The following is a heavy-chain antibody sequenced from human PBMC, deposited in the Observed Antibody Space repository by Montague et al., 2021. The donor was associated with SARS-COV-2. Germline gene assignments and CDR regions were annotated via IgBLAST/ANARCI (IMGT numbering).Heavy chain of an antibody. D-gene: IGHD3-16*01. J-gene: IGHJ4*02. Sequence: ETLSLTCTVSGGSISRYFWNWIRQTPGKGLEWMGYVHDIESSIYNPSLQSRITILPDTPKNQFSLRLNAVTAADTAVYYCARVTLGGRDGRTRQYEGLDSWGQGILVTISS. CDR3: ARVTLGGRDGRTRQYEGLDS. CDR1: GGSISRYF. CDR2: VHDIESS. V-gene: IGHV4-59*01.